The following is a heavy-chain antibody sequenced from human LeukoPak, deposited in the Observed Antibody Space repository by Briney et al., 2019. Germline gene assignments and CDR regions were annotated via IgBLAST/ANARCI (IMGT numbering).Heavy chain of an antibody. Sequence: SETLSLTCAVYGGSFSGYYWRWIRQPPGKGLEWIGEINHSGSTNYNPSLKSRVTISVDTSKNQFSLKLSSVTAADTAVYYCARRTAYSYGYFYYYYGMDVWGQGTTVTVSS. D-gene: IGHD5-18*01. J-gene: IGHJ6*02. CDR3: ARRTAYSYGYFYYYYGMDV. V-gene: IGHV4-34*01. CDR2: INHSGST. CDR1: GGSFSGYY.